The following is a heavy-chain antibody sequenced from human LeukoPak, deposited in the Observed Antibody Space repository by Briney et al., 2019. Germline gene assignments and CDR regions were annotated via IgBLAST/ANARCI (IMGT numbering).Heavy chain of an antibody. Sequence: TSETLSLTCTVSGGSISSSSYYWGWIRQPPGKGLEWIGSIYYSGSTNYNPSLKSRVTISVDTSKNQFSLKLSSVTAADTAVYYCARTPNYYDSSGYYVDYWGQGTLVTVSS. CDR3: ARTPNYYDSSGYYVDY. J-gene: IGHJ4*02. CDR1: GGSISSSSYY. D-gene: IGHD3-22*01. V-gene: IGHV4-39*07. CDR2: IYYSGST.